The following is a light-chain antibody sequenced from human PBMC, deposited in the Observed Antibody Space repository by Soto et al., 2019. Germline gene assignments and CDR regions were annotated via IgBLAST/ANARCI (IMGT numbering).Light chain of an antibody. V-gene: IGKV1-5*03. CDR2: WAS. CDR1: QSISSW. J-gene: IGKJ1*01. CDR3: QQYDTYSWT. Sequence: DIQMTQSPSTLSASVGDRVTITCRASQSISSWLAWYQQKPGKAPKLLIYWASSLEGGVPSRFSGSGSGTEFTLTISSLQPDDFATYYCQQYDTYSWTFGQGTKVDIK.